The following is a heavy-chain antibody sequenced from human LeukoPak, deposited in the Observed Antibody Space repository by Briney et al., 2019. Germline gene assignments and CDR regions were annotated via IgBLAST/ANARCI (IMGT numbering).Heavy chain of an antibody. CDR2: INHSGST. CDR3: ARGDFDWLLFPY. Sequence: PSETLSLTCAVYGGSFSGYYWSWIRQPPGKGLEWIGEINHSGSTNYNPSLKSRATISVDTSKNQFSLKLSSVTAADTAVYYCARGDFDWLLFPYWGQGTLVTVSS. V-gene: IGHV4-34*01. CDR1: GGSFSGYY. D-gene: IGHD3-9*01. J-gene: IGHJ4*02.